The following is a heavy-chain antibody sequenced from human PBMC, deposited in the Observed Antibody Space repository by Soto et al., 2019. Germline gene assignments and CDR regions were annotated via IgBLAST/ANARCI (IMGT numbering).Heavy chain of an antibody. D-gene: IGHD3-9*01. Sequence: PGGSLRLSCAASGFTFSSYDMSWVRQAPGKGLEWVSAISGSGGSTYYADSVKGRFTISRDNSKNTPYLQMNSLRAEDTAVYYCAKDPPNYDILTGYYPDDAFDIWGQGTMVTVSS. CDR1: GFTFSSYD. V-gene: IGHV3-23*01. J-gene: IGHJ3*02. CDR2: ISGSGGST. CDR3: AKDPPNYDILTGYYPDDAFDI.